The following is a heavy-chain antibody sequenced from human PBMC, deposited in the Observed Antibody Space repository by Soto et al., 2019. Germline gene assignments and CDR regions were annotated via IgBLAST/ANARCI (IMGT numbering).Heavy chain of an antibody. CDR3: TRDAGYCSGGSCDHDY. Sequence: SGGSLRLSXTASGFTFGDYAMSWVRQAPGKGLEWVGFIRSKAYGGTTEYAASVKGRFTISRDDSKSIAYLQMNSLKTEDTAVYYCTRDAGYCSGGSCDHDYWGQGTLVTVSS. CDR1: GFTFGDYA. J-gene: IGHJ4*02. D-gene: IGHD2-15*01. CDR2: IRSKAYGGTT. V-gene: IGHV3-49*04.